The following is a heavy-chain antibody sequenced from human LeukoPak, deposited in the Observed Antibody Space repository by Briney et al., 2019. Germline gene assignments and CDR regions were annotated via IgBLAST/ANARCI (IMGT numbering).Heavy chain of an antibody. CDR3: ARAEQQLVLGEYYFDY. CDR2: IDPRGGSI. CDR1: GYTFTSYN. V-gene: IGHV1-46*01. Sequence: ASVKVSCKASGYTFTSYNIHWVRQAPGQGLEWVGRIDPRGGSIHYAQNFQGRVTMTRDTSTNTVYMELSSLRSEDTAVYYCARAEQQLVLGEYYFDYWGQGTLVTVSS. J-gene: IGHJ4*02. D-gene: IGHD6-13*01.